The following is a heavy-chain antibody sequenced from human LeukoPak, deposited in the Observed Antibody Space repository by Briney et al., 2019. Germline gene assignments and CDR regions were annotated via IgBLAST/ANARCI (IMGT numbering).Heavy chain of an antibody. Sequence: GESLKISCAASGFTFSSYSMNWVRQAPGKGLEWVSSISSSSSYIYYADSVKGRFTISRDNAKNSLYLQMNSLRAEDTAVYYCARDQGSYYYDSSGYFVGDYWGQRTLVTVSS. J-gene: IGHJ4*02. D-gene: IGHD3-22*01. V-gene: IGHV3-21*01. CDR3: ARDQGSYYYDSSGYFVGDY. CDR1: GFTFSSYS. CDR2: ISSSSSYI.